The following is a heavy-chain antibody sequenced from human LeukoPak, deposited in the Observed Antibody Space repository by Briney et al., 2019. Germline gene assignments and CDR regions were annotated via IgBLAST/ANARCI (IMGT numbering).Heavy chain of an antibody. CDR1: GFIVSSNY. CDR2: IWYDGSNK. J-gene: IGHJ3*02. Sequence: GGSLRLSCAASGFIVSSNYMSWVRQAPGKGLEWVAVIWYDGSNKYYADSVKGRFTISRDNSKNTLYLQMNSLRAEDTAVYYCAKGPAFDIWGQGTMVTVSS. V-gene: IGHV3-33*06. CDR3: AKGPAFDI.